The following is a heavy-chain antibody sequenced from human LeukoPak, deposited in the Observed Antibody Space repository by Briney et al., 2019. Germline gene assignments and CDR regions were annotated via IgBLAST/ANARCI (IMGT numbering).Heavy chain of an antibody. J-gene: IGHJ4*02. D-gene: IGHD2-15*01. CDR2: ISGYNGNT. CDR3: ARGFCSGGSCYSYDY. Sequence: ASVKVSCKASGYTFISYGISWVRQAPGQGLEWMGWISGYNGNTNYAQNLQGRVTMTTDTSTSTAYMELRSLRSDDTAVYYCARGFCSGGSCYSYDYWGQGTLVTVSS. V-gene: IGHV1-18*01. CDR1: GYTFISYG.